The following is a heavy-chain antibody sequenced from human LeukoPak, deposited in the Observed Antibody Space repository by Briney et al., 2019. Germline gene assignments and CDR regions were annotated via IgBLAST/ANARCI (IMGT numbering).Heavy chain of an antibody. CDR1: GFTFSDYY. J-gene: IGHJ4*02. CDR2: IKEDGSEE. D-gene: IGHD6-13*01. Sequence: GGSLRLSCAASGFTFSDYYMSWIGQAPGKGLEWVANIKEDGSEEYYVDSEKGRFTISRDNTKNSLYLQMNSLRAEDTAVYYCARDPAAWDYWGQGTLVTVSS. V-gene: IGHV3-7*01. CDR3: ARDPAAWDY.